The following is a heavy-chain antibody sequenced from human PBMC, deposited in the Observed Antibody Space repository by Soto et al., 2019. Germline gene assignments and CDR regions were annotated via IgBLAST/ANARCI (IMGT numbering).Heavy chain of an antibody. J-gene: IGHJ6*02. Sequence: QVQLVESGGGVVQPGRSLRLSCAASGFTFRSYGMHWVRQAPGKGLEWVAVIWNDGSERYYADSVKGRFTISRDNSKNTLDLQMNSLRAEDTAVYYCARDRAGVGYNIDVGGQGTTVTVSS. CDR3: ARDRAGVGYNIDV. V-gene: IGHV3-33*01. D-gene: IGHD5-12*01. CDR2: IWNDGSER. CDR1: GFTFRSYG.